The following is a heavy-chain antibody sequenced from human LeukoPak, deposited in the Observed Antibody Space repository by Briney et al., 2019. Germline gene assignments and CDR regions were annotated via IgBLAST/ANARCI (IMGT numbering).Heavy chain of an antibody. D-gene: IGHD5-18*01. J-gene: IGHJ4*02. CDR2: INPNSGGT. CDR3: ATLPDTAMVFFDS. CDR1: GYTFTGYY. V-gene: IGHV1-2*02. Sequence: ASVKVSCTASGYTFTGYYMHWVRQSPGQGLEWMGWINPNSGGTNYAQKFQGRVTMTRDTSISTAYMELSRLRSDDTAVYYCATLPDTAMVFFDSWGQGTLVTVSS.